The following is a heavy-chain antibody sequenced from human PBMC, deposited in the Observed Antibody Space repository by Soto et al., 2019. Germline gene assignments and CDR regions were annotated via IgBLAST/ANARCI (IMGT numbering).Heavy chain of an antibody. CDR3: ARLVRSGYYPYYYYYGMDV. J-gene: IGHJ6*02. V-gene: IGHV4-34*01. Sequence: SETLSLTCAVYGGSFSGYYWSWIRQPPGKGLEWIGEINHSGSTNYNPSLKSRVTISEDTSKNQFSLKLSSVTAADTAVYYCARLVRSGYYPYYYYYGMDVWGQGTTVTVSS. CDR1: GGSFSGYY. CDR2: INHSGST. D-gene: IGHD3-3*01.